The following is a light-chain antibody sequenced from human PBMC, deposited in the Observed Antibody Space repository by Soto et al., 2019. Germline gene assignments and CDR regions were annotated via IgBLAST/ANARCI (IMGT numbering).Light chain of an antibody. Sequence: EIVLTQSPGTLSLSPGERATLSCRASQSVSSSYLAWYQQKPGQAPRLLIYGASSRATGIPDRFSGRGSGTDFTLTISRLEPEDFAVYYCQHYGSSPEGSTFGPGTKVAIK. CDR2: GAS. CDR3: QHYGSSPEGST. CDR1: QSVSSSY. V-gene: IGKV3-20*01. J-gene: IGKJ3*01.